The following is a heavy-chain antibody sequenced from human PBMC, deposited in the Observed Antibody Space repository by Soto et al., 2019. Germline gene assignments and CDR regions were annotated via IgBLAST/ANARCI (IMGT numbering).Heavy chain of an antibody. Sequence: ASVKVSCKASGYTFTGYYMHWVRQAPGQGLEWMGWINPNSGGTNYAQKFQGRVTMTRDTSISTAHMELSRLRSDDTAVYYCARGIAAYYYDSSGYYYDIGYWGQGTLVTVSS. J-gene: IGHJ4*02. D-gene: IGHD3-22*01. CDR2: INPNSGGT. CDR1: GYTFTGYY. V-gene: IGHV1-2*02. CDR3: ARGIAAYYYDSSGYYYDIGY.